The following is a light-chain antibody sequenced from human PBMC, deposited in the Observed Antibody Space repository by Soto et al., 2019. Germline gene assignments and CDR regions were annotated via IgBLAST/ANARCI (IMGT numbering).Light chain of an antibody. V-gene: IGLV2-8*01. CDR3: SSYAGSNNDYV. CDR2: EVS. CDR1: SSDVGAYNY. J-gene: IGLJ1*01. Sequence: QSVLTQPPSASGSPGQSVTISCTGTSSDVGAYNYVSWYQQHPGKAPKLMIYEVSKRPSGVPDRFSGSKSGYTASLTVSGLQAEDEADYYCSSYAGSNNDYVLGTGTKLTVL.